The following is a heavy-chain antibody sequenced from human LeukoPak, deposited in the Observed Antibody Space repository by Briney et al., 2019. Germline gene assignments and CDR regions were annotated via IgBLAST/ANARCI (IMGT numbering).Heavy chain of an antibody. V-gene: IGHV3-30-3*01. D-gene: IGHD1-26*01. CDR3: ARDRVGATDYFDY. J-gene: IGHJ4*02. Sequence: GGSLRLSRAASGFTFSSYAMHWVRQAPGKGLEWVAVISYDGSNKYYADSVKGRLTISRDNSKNTLYLQMNSLRAEDTAVYYCARDRVGATDYFDYWGQGTLVTVSS. CDR1: GFTFSSYA. CDR2: ISYDGSNK.